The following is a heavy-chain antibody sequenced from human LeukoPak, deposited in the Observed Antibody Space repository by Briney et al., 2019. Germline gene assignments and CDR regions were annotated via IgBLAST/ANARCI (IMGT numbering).Heavy chain of an antibody. CDR2: IYTGGNT. V-gene: IGHV3-66*01. J-gene: IGHJ4*02. Sequence: GGSLRLSCAASGFTVNSNYMSWVRQAPGKGLEWFSLIYTGGNTYYADSVKGRFTLSRDNSKNTVYLQMNSLRVEDTAMYYCATISDLLYYFGSWGQGTLVTVSS. CDR3: ATISDLLYYFGS. CDR1: GFTVNSNY.